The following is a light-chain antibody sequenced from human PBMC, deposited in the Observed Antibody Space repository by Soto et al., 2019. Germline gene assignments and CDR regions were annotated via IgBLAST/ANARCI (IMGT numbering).Light chain of an antibody. V-gene: IGKV1-39*01. CDR3: QQSYNIQALT. CDR1: QTISSW. Sequence: DIQMTQSPATLSGSLGDRVTITCRASQTISSWLAWYQQKPVKAPRVLIYGAASLQSGVPSRFSGSGSATNFSPTINSLQPQDYATYYCQQSYNIQALTFGGGTKVDIK. J-gene: IGKJ4*01. CDR2: GAA.